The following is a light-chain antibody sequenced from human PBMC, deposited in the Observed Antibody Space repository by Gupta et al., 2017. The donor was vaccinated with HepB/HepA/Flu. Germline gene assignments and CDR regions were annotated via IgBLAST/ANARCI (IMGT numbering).Light chain of an antibody. CDR1: KLVNKY. Sequence: SSELTQPASVSVSPGTPATSTCPGDKLVNKYVCWYQQRPGQAPVPVIYQSVIRPSGIPERFSGSSSGNTATLTISGTQAMDEADYYCQVWERGSAKIVFGGGTKLTVL. CDR2: QSV. V-gene: IGLV3-1*01. J-gene: IGLJ2*01. CDR3: QVWERGSAKIV.